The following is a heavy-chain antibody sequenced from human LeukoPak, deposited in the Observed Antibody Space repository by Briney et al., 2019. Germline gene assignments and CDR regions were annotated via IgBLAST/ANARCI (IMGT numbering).Heavy chain of an antibody. J-gene: IGHJ3*02. V-gene: IGHV4-38-2*02. CDR1: GYSMSSGYY. Sequence: PSDPLSHTCTVSGYSMSSGYYWGWIRQPPGKGLEWIGSIYHSGSTYYNPSLKSRVTISVDTSKNQFSLKLSSVTAADTAVYYCARDSSGYFAPHKAFDIWGQGTMVTVSS. D-gene: IGHD3-22*01. CDR3: ARDSSGYFAPHKAFDI. CDR2: IYHSGST.